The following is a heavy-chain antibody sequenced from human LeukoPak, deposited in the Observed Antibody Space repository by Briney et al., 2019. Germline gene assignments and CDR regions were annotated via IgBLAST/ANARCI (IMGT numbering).Heavy chain of an antibody. CDR2: FDPEDGET. J-gene: IGHJ4*02. Sequence: GASVKVSCKVSGYSLTESSMHWVRQAPGKGLEWMGGFDPEDGETVYAQKFQGRVTMTEDTSTDTAYMELSSLRSEDTAVYFCATPTKYCTTTSCPLDYWGQGTLATVSS. CDR3: ATPTKYCTTTSCPLDY. CDR1: GYSLTESS. D-gene: IGHD2-2*01. V-gene: IGHV1-24*01.